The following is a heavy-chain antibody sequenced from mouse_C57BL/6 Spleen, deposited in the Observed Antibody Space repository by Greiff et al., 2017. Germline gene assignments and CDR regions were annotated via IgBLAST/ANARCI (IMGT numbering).Heavy chain of an antibody. V-gene: IGHV1-42*01. CDR2: INPSTGGT. CDR3: ARGSDYDRYAMDY. CDR1: GYSFTGYY. J-gene: IGHJ4*01. D-gene: IGHD2-4*01. Sequence: VQLQQSGPELVKPGASVKISCKASGYSFTGYYMNWVKQSPEKSLEWIGEINPSTGGTTYNQKFKAKATLTVDKSSSTAYMQLKSLTSEDSAVYYCARGSDYDRYAMDYWGQGTSVTVSS.